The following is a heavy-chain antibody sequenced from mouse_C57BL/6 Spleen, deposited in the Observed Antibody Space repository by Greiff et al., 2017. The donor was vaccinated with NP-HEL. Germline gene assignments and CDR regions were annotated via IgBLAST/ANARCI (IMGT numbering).Heavy chain of an antibody. CDR3: ARGHYEDGYAMDY. J-gene: IGHJ4*01. Sequence: QVQLQQPGAELVKPGASVKMSCKASGYTFTSYWITWVKQRPGQGLEWIGDIYPGSGSTNYNEKFKSKATLTVDTSSSTAYMQLSSLTSEDSAVYYCARGHYEDGYAMDYWGQGTSGTGSS. CDR2: IYPGSGST. CDR1: GYTFTSYW. D-gene: IGHD2-4*01. V-gene: IGHV1-55*01.